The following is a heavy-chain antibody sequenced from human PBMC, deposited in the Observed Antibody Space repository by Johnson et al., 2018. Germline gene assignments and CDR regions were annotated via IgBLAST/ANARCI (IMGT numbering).Heavy chain of an antibody. CDR3: ARDWEEMATITRYFQH. D-gene: IGHD5-24*01. V-gene: IGHV1-8*01. CDR1: GYTFTSYD. Sequence: QVQLVQSGAEVKKPGASVKVSCKASGYTFTSYDINWVRQATGQGLEWMGWMNPNSGNTGYAQKFQGRVTMTRNTSISTAYMELSSLRSEDTAVYYCARDWEEMATITRYFQHWGQGTLVTVSS. CDR2: MNPNSGNT. J-gene: IGHJ1*01.